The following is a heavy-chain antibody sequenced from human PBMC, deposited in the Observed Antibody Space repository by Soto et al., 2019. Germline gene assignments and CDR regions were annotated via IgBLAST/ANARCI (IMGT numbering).Heavy chain of an antibody. D-gene: IGHD2-8*02. CDR2: IYTSGST. CDR3: AKGSSCTSVSCHLAPFEF. V-gene: IGHV4-61*03. J-gene: IGHJ4*02. CDR1: GDSVSSGSYY. Sequence: PSETLSLTCTVSGDSVSSGSYYWSWIRQPPGKGLEWIGYIYTSGSTNYNPSLKSRVTMSIDMSKNHFSLKLSSVTAADTAVYFCAKGSSCTSVSCHLAPFEFWGQGTLVTVSS.